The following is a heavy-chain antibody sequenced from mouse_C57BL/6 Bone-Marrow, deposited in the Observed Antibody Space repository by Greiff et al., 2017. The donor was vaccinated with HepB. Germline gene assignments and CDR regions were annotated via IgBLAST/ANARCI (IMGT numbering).Heavy chain of an antibody. J-gene: IGHJ4*01. CDR2: IRSKSNNYAT. V-gene: IGHV10-1*01. CDR3: VSYSNHAYYYAMDY. CDR1: GFSFNTYA. D-gene: IGHD2-5*01. Sequence: EVHLVESGGGLVQPKGSLKLSCAASGFSFNTYAMNWVRQAPGKGLEWVARIRSKSNNYATYYADSVKDRFTISRDDSESMLYLQMNNLKTEDTAMYYCVSYSNHAYYYAMDYWGQGTSVTVSS.